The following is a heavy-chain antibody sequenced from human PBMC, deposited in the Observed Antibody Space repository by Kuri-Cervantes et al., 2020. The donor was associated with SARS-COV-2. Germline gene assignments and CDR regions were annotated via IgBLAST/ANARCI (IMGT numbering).Heavy chain of an antibody. CDR2: ISWNSGSI. D-gene: IGHD3-16*02. CDR3: ARDYRPEYYYYYGMDV. CDR1: GFTFDGYA. Sequence: GGSLRLSCAASGFTFDGYAMHWVRQAPGKGLEWVSGISWNSGSIGYADSVKGRFTISRDNAKNSLYLQMNSLRAEDTAVYYCARDYRPEYYYYYGMDVWGQGTTVTVSS. V-gene: IGHV3-9*01. J-gene: IGHJ6*02.